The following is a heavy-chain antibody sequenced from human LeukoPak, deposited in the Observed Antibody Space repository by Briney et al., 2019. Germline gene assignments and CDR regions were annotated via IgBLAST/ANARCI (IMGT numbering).Heavy chain of an antibody. CDR3: ARESIAAAPEGY. Sequence: GESLKISCKGSGYSFTSYWISWVRQMPGKGLEWMGRIDPSDSYTNYSPPFQGHVTISADKSISTAYLQWSSLKASDTAMYYCARESIAAAPEGYWGQGTLVTVSS. V-gene: IGHV5-10-1*01. CDR1: GYSFTSYW. J-gene: IGHJ4*02. D-gene: IGHD6-13*01. CDR2: IDPSDSYT.